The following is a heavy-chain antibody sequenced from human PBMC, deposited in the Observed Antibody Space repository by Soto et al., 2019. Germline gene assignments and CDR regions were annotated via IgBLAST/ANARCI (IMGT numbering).Heavy chain of an antibody. CDR3: AISQDRGGRTTFIY. J-gene: IGHJ4*02. CDR2: INWKSDI. CDR1: GYSFT. D-gene: IGHD3-16*01. V-gene: IGHV3-9*01. Sequence: SLKISCKGSGYSFTSYWVRQAPEKGLEWVSGINWKSDIGYADSVKGRFTISRDNAENSLYLQMNSLRAEDTALYYCAISQDRGGRTTFIYWGQGTQVTVSS.